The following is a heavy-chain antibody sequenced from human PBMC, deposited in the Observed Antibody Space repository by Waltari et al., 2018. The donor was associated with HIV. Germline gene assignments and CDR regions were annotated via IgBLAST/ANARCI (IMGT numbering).Heavy chain of an antibody. D-gene: IGHD3-3*01. J-gene: IGHJ4*02. V-gene: IGHV4-34*01. CDR1: GGSFSGYY. Sequence: QVQLQQWGAGLLKPSETLSLNCAVYGGSFSGYYWSWIRQPPGKGLEWIGEINHSGSTNYTPSLKSRVTISVDTSKNQFSLKLSSVTAADTAVYYCARGQDYDFWSGYYYDYWGQGTLVTVSS. CDR2: INHSGST. CDR3: ARGQDYDFWSGYYYDY.